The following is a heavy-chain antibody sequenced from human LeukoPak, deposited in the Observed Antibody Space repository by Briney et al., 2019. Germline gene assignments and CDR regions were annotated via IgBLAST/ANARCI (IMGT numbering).Heavy chain of an antibody. CDR2: ISYDGSNK. Sequence: GASLTPSCPPSGSTFNSYAIGWGRQAPGKWLGWAAVISYDGSNKYYADSAKGRFTISRDNSKNTLYLQMNSLSAEDAAVYYCARDDDGTFDYWGQGTLVTVSS. D-gene: IGHD2/OR15-2a*01. CDR1: GSTFNSYA. CDR3: ARDDDGTFDY. J-gene: IGHJ4*02. V-gene: IGHV3-30*04.